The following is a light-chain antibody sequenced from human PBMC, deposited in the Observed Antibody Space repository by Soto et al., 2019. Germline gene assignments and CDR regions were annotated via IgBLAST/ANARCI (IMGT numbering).Light chain of an antibody. J-gene: IGKJ4*01. CDR1: QSVSSK. CDR3: QQDHTWPPLT. V-gene: IGKV3-15*01. Sequence: EIVMTQSPATLSVSPGERATLSCRASQSVSSKLAWYQHKPGQAPRLLIYDALTRATGIPARFSGSGSGTEFTLTLSSLQSEDFAVDYCQQDHTWPPLTFGGGTKVEIK. CDR2: DAL.